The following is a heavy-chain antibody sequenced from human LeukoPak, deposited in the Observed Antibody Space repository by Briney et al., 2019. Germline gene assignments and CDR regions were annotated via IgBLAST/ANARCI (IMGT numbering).Heavy chain of an antibody. D-gene: IGHD3-22*01. CDR2: IKRDGSEK. CDR1: GFTFSSYW. Sequence: PGGSLRLSCAASGFTFSSYWMSWVRQAPGKGLEWVANIKRDGSEKYYVDSVKGRFTISRDNAKNSLYLQMNSLRAEDTAVYYCARGSSGLFYDSSGYLPGDYWGQGTLVTVSS. J-gene: IGHJ4*02. V-gene: IGHV3-7*01. CDR3: ARGSSGLFYDSSGYLPGDY.